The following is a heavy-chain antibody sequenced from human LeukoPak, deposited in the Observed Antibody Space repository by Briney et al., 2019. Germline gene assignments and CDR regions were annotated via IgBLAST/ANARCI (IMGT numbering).Heavy chain of an antibody. Sequence: ASVKVSCKASGYTFTGYYMHWVRQAPGQGLEWMGWINPNSGGTNYAQKSQGRVTMTRNTSISTAYMELSSLRSEDTAVYYCARGIGSTTVTTLEYYFDYWGQGTLVTVSS. V-gene: IGHV1-2*02. J-gene: IGHJ4*02. CDR1: GYTFTGYY. CDR3: ARGIGSTTVTTLEYYFDY. CDR2: INPNSGGT. D-gene: IGHD4-17*01.